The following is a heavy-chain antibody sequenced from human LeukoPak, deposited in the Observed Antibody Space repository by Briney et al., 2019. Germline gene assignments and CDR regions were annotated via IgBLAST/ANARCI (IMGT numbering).Heavy chain of an antibody. V-gene: IGHV1-2*02. J-gene: IGHJ6*03. CDR3: ARGYYDFWSGYYTGDYYMDV. Sequence: ASVKVSCKASGYTFTSYGISWVRQAPGQGLEWMGWINPNSGGTNYAQKFQGRVTMTRDTSISTAYMELSRLRSDDTAVYYCARGYYDFWSGYYTGDYYMDVWGKGTTVTVSS. CDR1: GYTFTSYG. D-gene: IGHD3-3*01. CDR2: INPNSGGT.